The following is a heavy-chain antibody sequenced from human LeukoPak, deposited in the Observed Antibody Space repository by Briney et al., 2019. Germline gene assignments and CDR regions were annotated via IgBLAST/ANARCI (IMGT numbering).Heavy chain of an antibody. J-gene: IGHJ4*02. Sequence: GGSLRLSCTASGIMFSGYWMSWVRQAPGKGLEWAANIKQHGTEKYYVDSVKGRFTISRDDAKKSVYLQMNSLRDEDTAVYYCASDGGPFDHWGQGILVTVAS. CDR2: IKQHGTEK. CDR3: ASDGGPFDH. D-gene: IGHD3-16*01. CDR1: GIMFSGYW. V-gene: IGHV3-7*01.